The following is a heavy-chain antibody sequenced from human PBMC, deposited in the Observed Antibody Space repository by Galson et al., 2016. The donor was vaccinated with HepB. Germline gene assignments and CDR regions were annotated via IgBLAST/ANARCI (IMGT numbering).Heavy chain of an antibody. J-gene: IGHJ6*04. CDR2: ISRSGDST. CDR1: GFTFRNYG. D-gene: IGHD2-2*01. CDR3: AQGSTAPDV. Sequence: SLRLSCAASGFTFRNYGMTWVRQAPGKGLEVVSSISRSGDSTDYADSVKGRFTISRDNSKNTLSLQMNSLTADDTAINYCAQGSTAPDVWGKGTTVTVSS. V-gene: IGHV3-23*01.